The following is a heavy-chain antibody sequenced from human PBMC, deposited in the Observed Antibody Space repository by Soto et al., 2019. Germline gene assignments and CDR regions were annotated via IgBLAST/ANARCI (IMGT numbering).Heavy chain of an antibody. CDR3: DRAQLVRDDAFDL. J-gene: IGHJ3*01. V-gene: IGHV4-30-4*01. CDR1: GGSISSGYDY. D-gene: IGHD1-26*01. CDR2: IYYSGTT. Sequence: PXETLALTSIVSGGSISSGYDYWAWIRQPPGKGLEWLGYIYYSGTTHFNPSLKSRLTLSIDTSKNQFSLKLSSVTAADTAVYFCDRAQLVRDDAFDLWGQGTVVTVSS.